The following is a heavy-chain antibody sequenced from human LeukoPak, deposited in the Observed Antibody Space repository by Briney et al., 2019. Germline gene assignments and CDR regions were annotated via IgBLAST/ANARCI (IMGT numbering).Heavy chain of an antibody. Sequence: SETLSLTCTVSGGSISSHYWSWIRQPPGKGLEWIGYIYYSGSTNYNPSLKSRVTISVDTSKNQFSLKLSSVTAADTAVYYCARGGYYDSSGYSYTNWFDPWGQGTLVTVSS. D-gene: IGHD3-22*01. CDR3: ARGGYYDSSGYSYTNWFDP. CDR1: GGSISSHY. V-gene: IGHV4-59*08. CDR2: IYYSGST. J-gene: IGHJ5*02.